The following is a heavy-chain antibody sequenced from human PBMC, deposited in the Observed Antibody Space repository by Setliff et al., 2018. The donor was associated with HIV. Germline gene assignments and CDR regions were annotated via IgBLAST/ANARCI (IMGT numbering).Heavy chain of an antibody. CDR2: IHSGGDT. J-gene: IGHJ4*02. V-gene: IGHV3-66*02. D-gene: IGHD3-3*01. Sequence: SLRLSCAVSGIRVSLNYMGWVRQAPGKGLEWVSVIHSGGDTYYADSVKGRFTISRDDSNNTLDLQMNTLRTDDTAVYYCASRFLEWLFFWGQGTLVTVSS. CDR1: GIRVSLNY. CDR3: ASRFLEWLFF.